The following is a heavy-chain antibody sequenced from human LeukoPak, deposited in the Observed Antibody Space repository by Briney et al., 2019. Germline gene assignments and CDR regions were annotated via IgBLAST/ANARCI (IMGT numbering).Heavy chain of an antibody. CDR3: ADHIAAAGHHYLDY. CDR1: GGSISSYY. CDR2: IYDSGST. Sequence: SETLSLTCTVSGGSISSYYWSWIRQPPGKGLEWIGYIYDSGSTNYNPSLKSRVTISVDTSKNQFSLKLSSVTAADTAVYYCADHIAAAGHHYLDYWGQGTLVTVSS. D-gene: IGHD6-13*01. V-gene: IGHV4-59*12. J-gene: IGHJ4*02.